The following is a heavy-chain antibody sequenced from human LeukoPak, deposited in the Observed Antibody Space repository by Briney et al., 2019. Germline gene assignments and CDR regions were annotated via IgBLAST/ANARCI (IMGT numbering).Heavy chain of an antibody. V-gene: IGHV3-30-3*01. D-gene: IGHD3-22*01. J-gene: IGHJ4*02. CDR2: ILYDGSNK. CDR3: ARTRYDSSGYYHSAPFDY. Sequence: GGTLRLSCAVSVFTFRGCALHWVRGAPGTGREGGAVILYDGSNKYYADSVKGRFTISRDNSKNTLYLQMNSLRAEDTAVYYCARTRYDSSGYYHSAPFDYWGQGTLVTVSS. CDR1: VFTFRGCA.